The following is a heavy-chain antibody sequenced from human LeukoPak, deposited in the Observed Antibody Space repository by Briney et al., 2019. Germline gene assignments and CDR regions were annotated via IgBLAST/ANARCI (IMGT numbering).Heavy chain of an antibody. V-gene: IGHV3-23*01. Sequence: GGSLRLSCAASGFTFSSYAMSWVRQAPGKGLEWASAISGSGGSTYYADSVKGRFTISRDNSKNTLYLQMNSLRAEDTAVYYCLTDILTGYYVEDYWGQGTLVTVSS. J-gene: IGHJ4*02. D-gene: IGHD3-9*01. CDR3: LTDILTGYYVEDY. CDR2: ISGSGGST. CDR1: GFTFSSYA.